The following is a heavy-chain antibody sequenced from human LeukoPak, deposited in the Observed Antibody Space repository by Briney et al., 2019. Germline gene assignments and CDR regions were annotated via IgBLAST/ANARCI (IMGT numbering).Heavy chain of an antibody. CDR1: GFTFSSYE. Sequence: GGSLRLSCAASGFTFSSYEMNWVRQAPGKGLEWVSYISGSGSTIYYADSVKGRFTISRDNAKNSLYLQMNSLRAEDTAVYYCARDRQGLGYCSSTSCHRWGQGTLVTVSS. CDR2: ISGSGSTI. V-gene: IGHV3-48*03. D-gene: IGHD2-2*01. J-gene: IGHJ4*02. CDR3: ARDRQGLGYCSSTSCHR.